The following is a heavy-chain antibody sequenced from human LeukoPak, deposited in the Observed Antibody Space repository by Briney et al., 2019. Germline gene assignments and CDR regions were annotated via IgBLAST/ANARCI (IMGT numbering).Heavy chain of an antibody. D-gene: IGHD1-26*01. CDR2: IWYDGSNK. J-gene: IGHJ6*02. CDR1: GFTFSSYG. Sequence: GGSLRLSCAASGFTFSSYGMHWVRQAPGKGLEWVAVIWYDGSNKYYADSVKGRFTTSRDNSKNTLYLQMNSLRAEDTAVYYCARGPGGATFEYYYYGMDVWGQGTTVTVSS. CDR3: ARGPGGATFEYYYYGMDV. V-gene: IGHV3-33*01.